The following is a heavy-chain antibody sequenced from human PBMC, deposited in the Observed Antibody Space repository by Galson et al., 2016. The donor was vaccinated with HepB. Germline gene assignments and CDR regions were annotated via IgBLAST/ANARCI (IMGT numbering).Heavy chain of an antibody. V-gene: IGHV3-53*01. D-gene: IGHD3-22*01. CDR2: IYSGGST. CDR3: AREGQGYDSSGYYSEAFDI. CDR1: GFTVSSNY. Sequence: SLRLSCAASGFTVSSNYMSWVRQAPGKGLEWVSFIYSGGSTYYADSVKGRFTVSRDNSKNTLYLQMNSLRAEDTAVYYCAREGQGYDSSGYYSEAFDIWGQGTMVTVSS. J-gene: IGHJ3*02.